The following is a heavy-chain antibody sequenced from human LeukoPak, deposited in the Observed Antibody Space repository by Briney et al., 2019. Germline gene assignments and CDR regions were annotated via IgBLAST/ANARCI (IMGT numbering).Heavy chain of an antibody. CDR1: GYPFSNHG. D-gene: IGHD3-3*02. Sequence: ASVKVSCKASGYPFSNHGITWVRQAPGQGLEWMGWISCYNGDTHYAQKFQGRVTITADESTSTAYMELSSLRSEDTAVYYCARVSISYGMDVWGQGTTVTVSS. J-gene: IGHJ6*02. CDR3: ARVSISYGMDV. CDR2: ISCYNGDT. V-gene: IGHV1-18*01.